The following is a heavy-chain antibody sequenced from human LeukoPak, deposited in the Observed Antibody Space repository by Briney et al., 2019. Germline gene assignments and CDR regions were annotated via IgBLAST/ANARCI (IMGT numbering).Heavy chain of an antibody. D-gene: IGHD5-18*01. CDR1: GFTFSNYA. Sequence: PGGSLRLSCAASGFTFSNYAMHWVRQAPGKGLEWVAITSSDGSYKYYADSVKGRFTISRDNSKNTLYLQMNSLIPEDTAVYYCARQYISGQWYFDYWGQGTLVTVSS. CDR2: TSSDGSYK. J-gene: IGHJ4*02. CDR3: ARQYISGQWYFDY. V-gene: IGHV3-30*04.